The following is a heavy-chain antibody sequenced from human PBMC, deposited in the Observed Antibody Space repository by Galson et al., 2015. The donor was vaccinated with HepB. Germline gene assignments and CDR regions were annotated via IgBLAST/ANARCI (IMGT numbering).Heavy chain of an antibody. D-gene: IGHD2-15*01. J-gene: IGHJ4*02. CDR3: ARGRYCSGGSCYSDY. V-gene: IGHV3-7*01. CDR1: GFTLSTYW. CDR2: IKQDGSEK. Sequence: SLRLSCAASGFTLSTYWMSWVRQAPGKGLEWVANIKQDGSEKYSVDSVKGRFTISRDNAKNSLYLQMNSLRAEDTAVYYCARGRYCSGGSCYSDYWGQGTLVTVSS.